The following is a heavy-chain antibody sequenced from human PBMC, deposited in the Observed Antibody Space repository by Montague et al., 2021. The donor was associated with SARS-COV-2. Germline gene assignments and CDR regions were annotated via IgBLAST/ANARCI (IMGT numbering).Heavy chain of an antibody. CDR1: GGSFSGYY. Sequence: SETLSLTCAVYGGSFSGYYWSWIRQPPGKGLEWIGSIYYSGSTYYNPSLKSRVTISVDTSKNQFSLKLSSMTAADTAVYFCARDSRGGSLYPFFDSWSQGTLVTVSS. V-gene: IGHV4-34*01. CDR3: ARDSRGGSLYPFFDS. D-gene: IGHD2-15*01. J-gene: IGHJ4*02. CDR2: IYYSGST.